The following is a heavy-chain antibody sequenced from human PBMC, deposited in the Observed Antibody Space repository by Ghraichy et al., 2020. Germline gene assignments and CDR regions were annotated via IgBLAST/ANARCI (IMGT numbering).Heavy chain of an antibody. D-gene: IGHD5-12*01. Sequence: SETLSLTCTVSGGSISSYYWSWIRQPPGKGLEWIGYIYYSGSTNCNPSLKSRVTISVDTSKNQFSLKLSSVTAADTAVYYCARDHIGAAGWIDPWGQGTLVTVS. CDR2: IYYSGST. V-gene: IGHV4-59*01. CDR3: ARDHIGAAGWIDP. J-gene: IGHJ5*02. CDR1: GGSISSYY.